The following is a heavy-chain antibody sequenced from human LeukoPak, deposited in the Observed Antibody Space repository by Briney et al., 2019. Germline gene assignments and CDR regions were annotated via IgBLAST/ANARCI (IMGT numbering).Heavy chain of an antibody. V-gene: IGHV4-61*08. J-gene: IGHJ3*02. Sequence: SETLSLTCTVSGGSISSGDYYWSWIRQPPGKGLEWIGYIYYSGSTNYNPSLKSRVTISVDTSKNQFSLKLSSVTAADTAVYYCAREVPFPMPTAFDIWGQGTMVTVSS. CDR2: IYYSGST. CDR1: GGSISSGDYY. CDR3: AREVPFPMPTAFDI. D-gene: IGHD2-2*01.